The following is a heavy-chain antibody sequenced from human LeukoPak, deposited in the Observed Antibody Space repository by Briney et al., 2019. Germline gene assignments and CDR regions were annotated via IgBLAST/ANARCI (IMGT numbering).Heavy chain of an antibody. V-gene: IGHV3-74*01. CDR2: INGDETST. D-gene: IGHD6-6*01. CDR3: ARLYSSSSGLRASDY. CDR1: GFTFSSHW. J-gene: IGHJ4*02. Sequence: GGSLRLSCAASGFTFSSHWMHWARQAPGKGLVWVSRINGDETSTAYADSVKGRFTISRDNAKNTLYLQMNSLRADDTAVYYCARLYSSSSGLRASDYWGQGTLVTVSS.